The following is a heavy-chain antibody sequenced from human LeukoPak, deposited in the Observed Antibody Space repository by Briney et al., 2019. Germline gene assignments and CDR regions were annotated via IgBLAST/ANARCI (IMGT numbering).Heavy chain of an antibody. V-gene: IGHV1-69*05. CDR2: IIPIFGTA. CDR3: ARWGRITIFGVVQYDAYFDY. Sequence: ASVKVSCKASGGTFSSYAISWVRQAPGQGLEWMGGIIPIFGTANYAQKFQGRVTITTDESTSTAYMELSSLRSEDTAVYYCARWGRITIFGVVQYDAYFDYWGQGTLVTVSS. D-gene: IGHD3-3*01. CDR1: GGTFSSYA. J-gene: IGHJ4*02.